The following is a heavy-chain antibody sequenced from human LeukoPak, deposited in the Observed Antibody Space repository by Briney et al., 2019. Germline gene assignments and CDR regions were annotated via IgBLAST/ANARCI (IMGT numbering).Heavy chain of an antibody. J-gene: IGHJ4*02. CDR3: ARGTYYYDSSGSNLDY. V-gene: IGHV4-4*07. CDR2: IYTSGST. D-gene: IGHD3-22*01. CDR1: GGSISRYY. Sequence: SETLSLTCTVSGGSISRYYWSWIRQPAGKGVEWIGRIYTSGSTNYNPSLKSQFTMSVDTSKKQFSLKLSSVTAADTAVYYCARGTYYYDSSGSNLDYWGQGTLVTVSS.